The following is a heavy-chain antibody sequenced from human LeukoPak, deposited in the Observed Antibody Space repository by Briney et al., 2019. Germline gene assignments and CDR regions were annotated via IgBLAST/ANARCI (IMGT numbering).Heavy chain of an antibody. J-gene: IGHJ6*04. CDR1: GGSISSGGYY. CDR2: IYYSGST. V-gene: IGHV4-31*02. CDR3: AREAPYYYYYGMDV. Sequence: SETLSLTCTVSGGSISSGGYYWSWIRQHPRKGLEWIGYIYYSGSTYYNPSLKSRVTISVDTSKNQFSLKLSSVTAADTAVYYCAREAPYYYYYGMDVWGKGTTVTVSS.